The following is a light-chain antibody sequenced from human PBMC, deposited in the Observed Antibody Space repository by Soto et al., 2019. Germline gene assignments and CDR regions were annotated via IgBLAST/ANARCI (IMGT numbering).Light chain of an antibody. J-gene: IGKJ2*01. Sequence: EIVLTQSPATLSLSPGERATLSCRASQSVSSYLAWYQQKPGQAPRLLIYDASNRATGIPARFSGSGSGTDFTLTISRLEPEDFAVYYCHHFGSSRHTFGQGTKVDIK. V-gene: IGKV3-11*01. CDR1: QSVSSY. CDR2: DAS. CDR3: HHFGSSRHT.